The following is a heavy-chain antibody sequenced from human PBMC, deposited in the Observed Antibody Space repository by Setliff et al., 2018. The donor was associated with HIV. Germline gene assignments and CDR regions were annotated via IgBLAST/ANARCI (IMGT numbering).Heavy chain of an antibody. Sequence: PSETLSLTCTVSGGSISSYYWSWIRQPPGKGLEWIGYIFYSGSTNYNPSLKSRVTMSLDTSKNQFSLKLRSVTAADTAVYYCARGAYYDILTAYFSYFDLWGRGTLVTVSS. CDR2: IFYSGST. J-gene: IGHJ2*01. CDR3: ARGAYYDILTAYFSYFDL. CDR1: GGSISSYY. V-gene: IGHV4-59*12. D-gene: IGHD3-9*01.